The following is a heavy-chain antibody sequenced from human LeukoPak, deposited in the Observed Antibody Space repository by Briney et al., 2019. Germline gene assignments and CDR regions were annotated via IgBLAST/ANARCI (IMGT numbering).Heavy chain of an antibody. D-gene: IGHD1-26*01. CDR2: IIPIFGTA. Sequence: SVKVSCKASGGTFSSYATSWVRQAPGQGLEWMGGIIPIFGTANYAQKFQGRVTITADKSTSTAYMELSSLRSEDTAVYYCARVGATNGAAFDIWGQGTMVTVSS. J-gene: IGHJ3*02. V-gene: IGHV1-69*06. CDR3: ARVGATNGAAFDI. CDR1: GGTFSSYA.